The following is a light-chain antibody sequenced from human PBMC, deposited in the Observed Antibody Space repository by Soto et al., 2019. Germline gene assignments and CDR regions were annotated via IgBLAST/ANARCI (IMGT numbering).Light chain of an antibody. V-gene: IGKV1-5*01. CDR2: DAS. Sequence: QVTQCPATLPASVGDRATSTCRASQSISSWLAWYQQKPGKAPKRLIYDASSLESGVPSKFSGSGAGAEFALPISSLQPDDFAAYYCQQYNSYSVWTFGQGTKVDIK. CDR3: QQYNSYSVWT. CDR1: QSISSW. J-gene: IGKJ1*01.